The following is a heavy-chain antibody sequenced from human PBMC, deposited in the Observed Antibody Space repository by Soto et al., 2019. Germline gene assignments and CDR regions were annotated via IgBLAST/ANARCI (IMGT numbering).Heavy chain of an antibody. Sequence: QVQLQQWGAGLLKPSETLSLTCAVYGGSFSGYYWSWIRQPPGKGLEWIGEINHSGSTNYNPSLKSRVTISVDASKNQFSLKLSSVTAADTAVYYCARGQGKVLWFGELTVYFDYWGQGTLVTVSS. CDR3: ARGQGKVLWFGELTVYFDY. D-gene: IGHD3-10*01. V-gene: IGHV4-34*01. CDR2: INHSGST. CDR1: GGSFSGYY. J-gene: IGHJ4*02.